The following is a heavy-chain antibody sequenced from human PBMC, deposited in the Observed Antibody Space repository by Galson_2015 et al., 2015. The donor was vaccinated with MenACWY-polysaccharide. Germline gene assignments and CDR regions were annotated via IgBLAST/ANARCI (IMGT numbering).Heavy chain of an antibody. CDR3: ARDSRGSGRYFDY. Sequence: SLRLSCAASGFTFSSYSMNWVRQAPGKGLEWASYISSSSSTIYYADSVKGRFTISRDNAKNSLYLQMNSLRAEDTAVYYCARDSRGSGRYFDYWGQGTLVTVSS. J-gene: IGHJ4*02. CDR1: GFTFSSYS. CDR2: ISSSSSTI. V-gene: IGHV3-48*01. D-gene: IGHD3-10*01.